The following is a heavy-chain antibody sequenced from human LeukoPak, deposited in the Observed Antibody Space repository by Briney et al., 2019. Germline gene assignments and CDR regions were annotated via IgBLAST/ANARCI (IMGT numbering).Heavy chain of an antibody. CDR3: ARDHRGGFDY. D-gene: IGHD3-10*01. CDR1: GFTFSSYS. J-gene: IGHJ4*02. Sequence: QAGGSLRLSCAASGFTFSSYSMNWVRQAPGKGLEWVSYISSSSSTIYYADSVKGRFTISRDNAKNSLYLQMNSLRAEDTAVYYCARDHRGGFDYWGQGTLVTVSS. CDR2: ISSSSSTI. V-gene: IGHV3-48*01.